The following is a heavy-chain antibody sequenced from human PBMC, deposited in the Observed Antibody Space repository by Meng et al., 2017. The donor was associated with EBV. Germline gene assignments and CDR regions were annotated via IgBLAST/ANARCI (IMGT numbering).Heavy chain of an antibody. D-gene: IGHD3-10*01. V-gene: IGHV4-39*07. CDR1: GGSISSSSYY. Sequence: QLQLQESGPXLVKPXXXPFLICTVSGGSISSSSYYWGWIRQPPGKGLEWIGSIYYSGSTYYNPSLKSRVTISVDTSKNQFSLKLSSVTAADTAVYYCARSSPVRFGELSNWGQGTLVTVSS. CDR3: ARSSPVRFGELSN. J-gene: IGHJ4*02. CDR2: IYYSGST.